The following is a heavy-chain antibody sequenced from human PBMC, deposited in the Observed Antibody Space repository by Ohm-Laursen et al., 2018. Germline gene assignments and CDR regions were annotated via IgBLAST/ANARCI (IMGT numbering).Heavy chain of an antibody. CDR1: GFTFSSYG. D-gene: IGHD5-24*01. J-gene: IGHJ4*02. Sequence: SLRLSCTASGFTFSSYGMNWVRQAPGKGLEWVAIIWHDGSNKYYADSVKGRFTISRDNSKNTLYLQMNSLRAEDTAVYYCARHDGYGRWGRGTRVTVSS. V-gene: IGHV3-33*01. CDR3: ARHDGYGR. CDR2: IWHDGSNK.